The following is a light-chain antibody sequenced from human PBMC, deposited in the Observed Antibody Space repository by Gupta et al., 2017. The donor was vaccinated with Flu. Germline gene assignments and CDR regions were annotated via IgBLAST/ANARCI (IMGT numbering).Light chain of an antibody. Sequence: GERATINCKSSQSVFYSSNNKNYLAWYQQKPGQPPELLIYWASTRESGVPDRFSGSGSGTDFTLTISSLQAEDVAVYYCQQYYSSQLTFGGGTKVEIK. J-gene: IGKJ4*01. CDR1: QSVFYSSNNKNY. V-gene: IGKV4-1*01. CDR2: WAS. CDR3: QQYYSSQLT.